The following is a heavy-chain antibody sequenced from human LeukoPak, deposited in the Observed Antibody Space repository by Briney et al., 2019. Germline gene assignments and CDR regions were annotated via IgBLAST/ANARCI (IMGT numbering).Heavy chain of an antibody. CDR1: GYSFTGYY. V-gene: IGHV1-2*02. Sequence: ASVWASRKASGYSFTGYYMHWVRQAPGQGLEWMGWINPNSGGTNYAQKFQGRVTMTRDTSISTAYMEVSRLTSDDTAVFYCAREGSGYPYWGEGTWVTVSS. J-gene: IGHJ1*01. CDR3: AREGSGYPY. CDR2: INPNSGGT. D-gene: IGHD5-12*01.